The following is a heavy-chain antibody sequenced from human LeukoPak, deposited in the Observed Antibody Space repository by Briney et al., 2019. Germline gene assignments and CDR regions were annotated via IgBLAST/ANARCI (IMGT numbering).Heavy chain of an antibody. J-gene: IGHJ4*02. V-gene: IGHV3-64*05. CDR1: GFTFKSYA. D-gene: IGHD6-6*01. CDR3: VKGVDYSSSHLDS. Sequence: GGSVRLSCSASGFTFKSYAMHWVRQAPGKGLEYVSSINTIGANTNYADSVKGRFTISRDNSRNTVYVQMNSLTPEDTAVYYCVKGVDYSSSHLDSWGQGTLVTVSS. CDR2: INTIGANT.